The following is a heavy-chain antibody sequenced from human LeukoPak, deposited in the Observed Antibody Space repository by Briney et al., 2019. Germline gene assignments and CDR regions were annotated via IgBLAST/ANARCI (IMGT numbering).Heavy chain of an antibody. J-gene: IGHJ5*02. CDR3: ARDSWARAYDIDH. CDR2: ISVDNGNT. V-gene: IGHV1-18*01. Sequence: GASVKVSCKASGFTFTNYAISWVRQAPGQGLEWLAWISVDNGNTNYIRNLQGRVTLTTDTSTSTAYMELRNRGSDDTAVYYCARDSWARAYDIDHWGQGTLVTVSS. CDR1: GFTFTNYA. D-gene: IGHD5-12*01.